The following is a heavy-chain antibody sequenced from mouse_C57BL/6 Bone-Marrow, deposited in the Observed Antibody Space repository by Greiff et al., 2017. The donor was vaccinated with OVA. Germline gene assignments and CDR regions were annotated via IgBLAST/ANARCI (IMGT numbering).Heavy chain of an antibody. Sequence: EVQLVESGPGLVKPSQSLSLTCSVTGYSITSGYYWNWIRQFPGNKLEWMGYISYDGSNNYNPSLKNRISITRDTSKNQFFLKLNSVTTEDTATYYCARKGEGDEDYWGQGTSVTVSS. CDR1: GYSITSGYY. CDR3: ARKGEGDEDY. D-gene: IGHD3-3*01. V-gene: IGHV3-6*01. CDR2: ISYDGSN. J-gene: IGHJ4*01.